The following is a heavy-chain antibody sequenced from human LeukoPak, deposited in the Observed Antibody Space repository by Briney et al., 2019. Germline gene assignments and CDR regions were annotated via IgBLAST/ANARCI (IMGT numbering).Heavy chain of an antibody. V-gene: IGHV3-64*01. CDR2: ISSDGTII. CDR1: GFTFSTHA. J-gene: IGHJ4*02. Sequence: GGSLRLSCVASGFTFSTHAMHWVRQAPGKGLEYVSAISSDGTIIYYANSVKGRFTISRDNSKNTLYLQMGSLRAEDMAVYYCARWRPTGEAGYCNWGQGTRVTVSS. CDR3: ARWRPTGEAGYCN. D-gene: IGHD2-21*02.